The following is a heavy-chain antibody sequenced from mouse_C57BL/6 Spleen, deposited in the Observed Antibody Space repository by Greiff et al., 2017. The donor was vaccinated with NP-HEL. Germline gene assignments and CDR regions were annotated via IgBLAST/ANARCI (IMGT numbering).Heavy chain of an antibody. D-gene: IGHD2-4*01. CDR2: IDPEDGDT. J-gene: IGHJ4*01. V-gene: IGHV14-1*01. CDR1: GFNIKDYY. CDR3: TTDEYDESPYYAMDY. Sequence: VQLQQSGAELVRPGASVKLSCTASGFNIKDYYMHWVKQRPEQGLEWIGRIDPEDGDTEYAPKFQGKATMTADTSSNTAYLQLSSLTSEDTAVYYCTTDEYDESPYYAMDYWGQGTSVTVSS.